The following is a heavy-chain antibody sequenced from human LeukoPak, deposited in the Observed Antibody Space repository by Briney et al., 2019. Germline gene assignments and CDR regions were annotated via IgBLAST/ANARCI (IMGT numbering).Heavy chain of an antibody. CDR3: ARDPIHRDDYHAE. CDR1: GPSIGSFY. D-gene: IGHD5-24*01. CDR2: INYSGTT. V-gene: IGHV4-59*01. J-gene: IGHJ4*02. Sequence: SETLSLTCSVSGPSIGSFYWSWIRQPPGRGLEWVGSINYSGTTNYNPSLKSRVTMSIDTSKNQVSLKLNSVTAADTAVYYCARDPIHRDDYHAEWGQGVLVSVSS.